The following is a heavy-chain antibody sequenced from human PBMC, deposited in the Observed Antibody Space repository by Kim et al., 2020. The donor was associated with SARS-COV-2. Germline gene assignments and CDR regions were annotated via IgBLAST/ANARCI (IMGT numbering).Heavy chain of an antibody. Sequence: GGSLRLSCAASGFTFSSYAMSWVRQAPGKGLEWVSAISGSGGSTYYADSVKGRFTISRDNSKNTLYLQMNSLRAEDTAVYYCAKDVSCIMIFGVVTWGGLDVWGQGTTVTVSS. V-gene: IGHV3-23*01. CDR1: GFTFSSYA. CDR2: ISGSGGST. D-gene: IGHD3-3*01. J-gene: IGHJ6*02. CDR3: AKDVSCIMIFGVVTWGGLDV.